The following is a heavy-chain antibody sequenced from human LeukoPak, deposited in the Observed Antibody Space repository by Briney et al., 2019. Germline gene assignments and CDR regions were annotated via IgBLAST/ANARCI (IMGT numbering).Heavy chain of an antibody. J-gene: IGHJ6*03. D-gene: IGHD2-2*02. Sequence: PSGTLSLTCAVYGGSFSGYYWSWIRQPPGKGLEWIGEINHSGSTNYNPSLKSRVTISVDTSKNQFSLKLSSVTAADTAVYYCARGRTCSSTSCYKGSYYYYYMDVWGKGTTVTVSS. CDR3: ARGRTCSSTSCYKGSYYYYYMDV. CDR2: INHSGST. CDR1: GGSFSGYY. V-gene: IGHV4-34*01.